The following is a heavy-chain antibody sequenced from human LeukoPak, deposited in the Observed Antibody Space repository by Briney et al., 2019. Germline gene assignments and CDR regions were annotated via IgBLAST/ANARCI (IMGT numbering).Heavy chain of an antibody. CDR3: ARGPALYCTSSSCLDGVD. V-gene: IGHV3-21*01. D-gene: IGHD2-2*01. Sequence: GGSLRLSCAASGFTFSDYAMNWVRQAPGKDLEWVSSISSGGSYISYADSVKGRFTVSRDNAKDSLFLQMRSLRDEDTAVYYCARGPALYCTSSSCLDGVDWGQGTLVSVSS. J-gene: IGHJ4*02. CDR1: GFTFSDYA. CDR2: ISSGGSYI.